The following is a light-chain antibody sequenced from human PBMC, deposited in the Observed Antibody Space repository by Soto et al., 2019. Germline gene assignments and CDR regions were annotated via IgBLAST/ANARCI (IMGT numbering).Light chain of an antibody. Sequence: EIVLTQSPGTLSLSPGERATLSCRASQSVNSSSLAWYQQKPGQAPRLLIYSASSRATAIPDRFSGSGSGSDFTLTITRLKPEDFQVYVYQRYRIAPPTYTFGQGTKLEIK. CDR1: QSVNSSS. CDR2: SAS. CDR3: QRYRIAPPTYT. V-gene: IGKV3-20*01. J-gene: IGKJ2*01.